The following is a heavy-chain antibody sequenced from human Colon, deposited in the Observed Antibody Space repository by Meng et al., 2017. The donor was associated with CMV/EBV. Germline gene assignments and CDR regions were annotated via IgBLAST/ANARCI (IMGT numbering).Heavy chain of an antibody. J-gene: IGHJ6*02. V-gene: IGHV4-59*12. CDR2: IYYSGST. Sequence: SETLSLTCTGSGGSISSYYWSWIRQPPGKGLEWIGYIYYSGSTNYNPSLKSRVTISVDTSKNQFSLKLSSMTAADTAVYYCSRPSSWSYNYGMDVWGHGTTVTVSS. CDR1: GGSISSYY. CDR3: SRPSSWSYNYGMDV. D-gene: IGHD2-2*01.